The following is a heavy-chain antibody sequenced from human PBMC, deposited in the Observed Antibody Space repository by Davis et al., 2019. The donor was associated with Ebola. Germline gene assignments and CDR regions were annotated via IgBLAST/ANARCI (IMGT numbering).Heavy chain of an antibody. J-gene: IGHJ4*02. CDR1: GGTFSSYA. CDR2: INPSGGST. Sequence: ASVKVSCKASGGTFSSYAISWVRQAPGQGLEWMGIINPSGGSTSYAQKFQGRVTMTRDTSTSTVYMELSSLRSEDTAVYYCARDDVAARRLDYWGQGTLVTVSS. D-gene: IGHD6-6*01. V-gene: IGHV1-46*01. CDR3: ARDDVAARRLDY.